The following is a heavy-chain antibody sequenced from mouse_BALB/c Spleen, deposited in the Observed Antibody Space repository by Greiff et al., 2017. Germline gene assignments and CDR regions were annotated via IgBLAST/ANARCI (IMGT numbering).Heavy chain of an antibody. CDR2: ISSGGSYT. D-gene: IGHD2-3*01. CDR3: ATDDGNYAMDY. CDR1: GFTFSSYA. Sequence: EVMLVESGGGLVKPGGSLKLSCAASGFTFSSYAMSWVRQSPEKRLEWVAEISSGGSYTYYPDTVTGRFTISRDNAKNTLYLEMSSLRSEDTAMYYCATDDGNYAMDYWGQGTSVTVSS. J-gene: IGHJ4*01. V-gene: IGHV5-9-4*01.